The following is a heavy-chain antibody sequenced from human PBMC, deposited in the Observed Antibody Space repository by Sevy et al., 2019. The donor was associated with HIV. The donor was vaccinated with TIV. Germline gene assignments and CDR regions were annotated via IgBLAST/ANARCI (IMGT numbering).Heavy chain of an antibody. J-gene: IGHJ4*02. CDR2: IYYSGST. CDR3: ARLWVPRFSNFDY. CDR1: GGSISSSSYY. V-gene: IGHV4-39*01. D-gene: IGHD1-26*01. Sequence: SETLSLTCTVSGGSISSSSYYWGWIRQPPGKGMEWIGSIYYSGSTYYNPSLKSRVTISVDTSKNQFSLKLSSVTAADTAVYYCARLWVPRFSNFDYWSQGTLVTVSS.